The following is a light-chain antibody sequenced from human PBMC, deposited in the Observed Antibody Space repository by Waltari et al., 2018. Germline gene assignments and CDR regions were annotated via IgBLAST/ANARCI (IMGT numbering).Light chain of an antibody. V-gene: IGLV3-21*04. CDR3: QVWDSSSDHPVV. CDR1: NIGSKS. Sequence: SYVLTQPPSVSVAPGKTARLTCGGNNIGSKSVHWYQQKPGQAPVLVIHYDSDRPSRIPERFSGSNSGNTATLTISRVEAGDEADYYCQVWDSSSDHPVVFGGGTKLTVL. J-gene: IGLJ2*01. CDR2: YDS.